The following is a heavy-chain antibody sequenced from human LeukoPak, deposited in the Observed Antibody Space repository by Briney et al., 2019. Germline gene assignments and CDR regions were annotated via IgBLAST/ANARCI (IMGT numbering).Heavy chain of an antibody. J-gene: IGHJ4*02. Sequence: SETLSLTCTVSGGSISISFWSWIRQPPGKGLEWIGYIYDSGSTNYNPSLKSRVTISVDTSKNQFSLKLSSVTAADTAVYYCARGSLWFGEDYWGQGTLVTVSS. CDR1: GGSISISF. D-gene: IGHD3-10*01. V-gene: IGHV4-59*12. CDR3: ARGSLWFGEDY. CDR2: IYDSGST.